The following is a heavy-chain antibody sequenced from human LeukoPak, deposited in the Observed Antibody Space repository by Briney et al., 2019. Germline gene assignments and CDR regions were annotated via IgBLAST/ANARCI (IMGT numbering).Heavy chain of an antibody. CDR2: INPSGGST. CDR1: GYTFTSYY. CDR3: ARMVRGVNSAFDI. D-gene: IGHD3-10*01. Sequence: ASVKVSCKASGYTFTSYYMHWVRQAPGQGLEWMGTINPSGGSTSYAQKFQGRVTMTRDTSTSTVYMELSSLRSEDTAVYYCARMVRGVNSAFDIWGQGTMVTVS. V-gene: IGHV1-46*01. J-gene: IGHJ3*02.